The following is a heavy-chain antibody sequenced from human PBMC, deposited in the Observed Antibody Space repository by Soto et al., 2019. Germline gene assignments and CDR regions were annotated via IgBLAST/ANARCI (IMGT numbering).Heavy chain of an antibody. J-gene: IGHJ5*02. D-gene: IGHD3-3*01. CDR3: ARVSDFRSGYYSSTDKRGWFDP. V-gene: IGHV3-30*03. CDR2: ISYDGSNK. CDR1: GFTFSSYG. Sequence: GGSLRLSCAASGFTFSSYGMHWVRQAPGKGLEWVAVISYDGSNKYYVDSVKGRFTISRDNAKNSLYLQMNSLRAEDTAVYYCARVSDFRSGYYSSTDKRGWFDPWGQGTLVTVSS.